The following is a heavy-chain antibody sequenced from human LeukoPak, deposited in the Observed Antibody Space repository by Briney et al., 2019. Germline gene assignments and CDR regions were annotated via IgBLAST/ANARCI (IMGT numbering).Heavy chain of an antibody. J-gene: IGHJ2*01. CDR1: GGSISIYY. D-gene: IGHD2-15*01. V-gene: IGHV4-59*01. CDR3: ARGEDIRYFDL. Sequence: PSETLSLTCTVSGGSISIYYWSWIRQPPGKGLEWIGYIYYSGSTNYNPSLKSRVTISVDTSKIQFSLKLSSMTAADTAVYYCARGEDIRYFDLWGRGTLVTVSS. CDR2: IYYSGST.